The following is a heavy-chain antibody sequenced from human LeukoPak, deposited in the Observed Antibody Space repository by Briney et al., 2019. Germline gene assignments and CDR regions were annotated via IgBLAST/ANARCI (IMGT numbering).Heavy chain of an antibody. CDR2: INPNSGGT. D-gene: IGHD3-16*01. CDR3: ARDREGEGGYVDY. CDR1: GYTFTGYY. V-gene: IGHV1-2*04. J-gene: IGHJ4*02. Sequence: ASVKVSCKASGYTFTGYYMHWVRRAPGQGLEWMGWINPNSGGTNYAQKFQGWVTMTRDTSISTAYMELSRLRSDDTAVYYCARDREGEGGYVDYWGQGTLVTVSS.